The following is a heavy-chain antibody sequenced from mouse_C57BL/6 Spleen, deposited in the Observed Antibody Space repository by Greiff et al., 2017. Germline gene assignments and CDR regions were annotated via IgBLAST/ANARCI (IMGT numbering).Heavy chain of an antibody. CDR2: IHPNSGST. J-gene: IGHJ2*01. Sequence: VQLQQPGAELVKPGASVKLSCKASGYTFTSYWMHWVKQRPGQGLEWIGMIHPNSGSTNYNEKFKSKATLTVDKSSSTAYMQLSSLTSEDSAVYYCARSYYGLARGYFDYWGQGTTLTVSS. CDR3: ARSYYGLARGYFDY. D-gene: IGHD1-2*01. CDR1: GYTFTSYW. V-gene: IGHV1-64*01.